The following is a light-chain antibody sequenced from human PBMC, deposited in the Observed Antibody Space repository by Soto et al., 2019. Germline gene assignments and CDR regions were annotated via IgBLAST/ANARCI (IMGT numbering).Light chain of an antibody. V-gene: IGKV2-28*01. CDR1: QSLLESNGNNY. J-gene: IGKJ2*01. Sequence: DIVITQSPLSLSVTPGEPASISCRSSQSLLESNGNNYLDWYLQKPGQSPQVLIYLGFNRASGVPDRFSGSGSGTAFTLKISRVEAEDVGVYYCMQALPPYTFGQGTKLEIK. CDR3: MQALPPYT. CDR2: LGF.